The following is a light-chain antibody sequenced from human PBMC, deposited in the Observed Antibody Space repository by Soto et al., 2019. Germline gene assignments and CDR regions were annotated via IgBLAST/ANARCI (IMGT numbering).Light chain of an antibody. V-gene: IGLV2-23*01. CDR2: DGS. J-gene: IGLJ1*01. CDR1: SSDVGSYDL. Sequence: QSALTQPASVSGSPGQSITISCTGTSSDVGSYDLVSWYQQHPDKAPKLMIYDGSKRPSGVSNRFSGSKSGNTASLTISGLQAEDEADYYCCSYAGSSTFYVFGTGTKLTVL. CDR3: CSYAGSSTFYV.